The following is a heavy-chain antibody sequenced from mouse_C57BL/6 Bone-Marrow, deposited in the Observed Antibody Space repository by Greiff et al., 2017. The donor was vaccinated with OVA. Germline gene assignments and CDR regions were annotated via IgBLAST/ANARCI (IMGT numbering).Heavy chain of an antibody. CDR2: ISSGGSYT. Sequence: VKLVESGGDLVKPGGSLKLSCAASGFTFSSYGMSWVRQTPDKRLEWVATISSGGSYTYYPDSVKGRFTISRDNAKNTLYLQMSSLKSEDTAMYYCARASGTSGFAYWGQGTLVTVSA. V-gene: IGHV5-6*02. CDR3: ARASGTSGFAY. D-gene: IGHD4-1*01. J-gene: IGHJ3*01. CDR1: GFTFSSYG.